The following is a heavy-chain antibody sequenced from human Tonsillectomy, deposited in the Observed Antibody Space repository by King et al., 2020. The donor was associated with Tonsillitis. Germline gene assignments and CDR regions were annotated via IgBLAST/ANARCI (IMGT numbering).Heavy chain of an antibody. V-gene: IGHV3-30*02. CDR3: ANFDYGSGGY. D-gene: IGHD3-10*01. CDR1: GFTFKNYG. J-gene: IGHJ4*02. Sequence: VQLVESGGGVVQPGGSLRLSCAASGFTFKNYGMYWVRQAPGKGLEWVAYIRSDGSDKYYADYVKGRFTISRDNSKNTLFLQMNSLRPEDTAVYYFANFDYGSGGYWGQGTLVTVAS. CDR2: IRSDGSDK.